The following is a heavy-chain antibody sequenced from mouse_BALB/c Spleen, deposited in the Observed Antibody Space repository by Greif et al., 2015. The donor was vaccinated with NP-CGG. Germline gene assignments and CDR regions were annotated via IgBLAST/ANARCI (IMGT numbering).Heavy chain of an antibody. CDR1: GFTFSSFG. CDR2: ISSGSSTI. D-gene: IGHD1-1*01. Sequence: VQLKESGGGLVQPGGSRKLSCAASGFTFSSFGVHWVRQAPEKGLEWVAYISSGSSTIYYADTVKGRFTISRDNPKNTLFLQMTSLRSEDTAMYYCARTTVVAYYAMDYWGQGTSVTVSS. V-gene: IGHV5-17*02. CDR3: ARTTVVAYYAMDY. J-gene: IGHJ4*01.